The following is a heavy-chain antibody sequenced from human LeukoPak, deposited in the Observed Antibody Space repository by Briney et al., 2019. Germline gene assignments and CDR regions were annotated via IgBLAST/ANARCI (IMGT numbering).Heavy chain of an antibody. V-gene: IGHV4-59*01. D-gene: IGHD1-1*01. CDR2: IYYSGDI. CDR3: AKDLSGGVGWFDP. CDR1: GGSITGYY. J-gene: IGHJ5*02. Sequence: PSETLSLTCTVSGGSITGYYWNWIRQPPGKGLEWIGHIYYSGDINYNPSLKSRVTISVDTSKSQFSLKLTSVNAADTAVYYCAKDLSGGVGWFDPWGQGSLVTVSS.